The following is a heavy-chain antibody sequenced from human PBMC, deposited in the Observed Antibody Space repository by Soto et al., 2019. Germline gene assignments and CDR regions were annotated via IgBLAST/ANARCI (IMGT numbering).Heavy chain of an antibody. CDR2: ISSSSSYI. D-gene: IGHD3-3*01. J-gene: IGHJ4*02. V-gene: IGHV3-21*01. CDR1: GFTFSSYS. CDR3: ARVDGRGNYDFWSGFDC. Sequence: EVQLVESGGGLVKPGGSLRLSCAASGFTFSSYSMNWVRQAPGKGLEWVSSISSSSSYIYYADSVKGRFTISRDNAKNSLYLQMNSLRAEDTAVYYCARVDGRGNYDFWSGFDCWGQGTLVTVSS.